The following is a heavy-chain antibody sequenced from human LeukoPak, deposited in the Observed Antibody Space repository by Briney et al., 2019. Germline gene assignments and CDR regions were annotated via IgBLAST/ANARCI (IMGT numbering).Heavy chain of an antibody. J-gene: IGHJ4*02. CDR1: RFTFSSYA. Sequence: GGSLRLSCTASRFTFSSYAMHWVRQAPGKGLVWVSRISPDGSTTGHADSVKGRFTTSRDNAKNTLFLQMNSLRAEDTAVYYCTRDFDFSSAIWGQGTLVTVSS. CDR2: ISPDGSTT. V-gene: IGHV3-74*01. CDR3: TRDFDFSSAI. D-gene: IGHD3-3*01.